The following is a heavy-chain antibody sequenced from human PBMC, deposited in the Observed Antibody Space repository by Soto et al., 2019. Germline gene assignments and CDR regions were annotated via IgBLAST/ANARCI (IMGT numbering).Heavy chain of an antibody. CDR2: INPDSGGT. Sequence: ASVKVSCKASGYHFKGYYIHWVRQAPGQGLEWVGWINPDSGGTSYAQKFQGWVTLTSDTSISTAYMELSRLKSDDTAVYYCATESAYDLSSYYYSMDVWGQGPTVTVPS. CDR3: ATESAYDLSSYYYSMDV. V-gene: IGHV1-2*04. J-gene: IGHJ6*02. D-gene: IGHD5-12*01. CDR1: GYHFKGYY.